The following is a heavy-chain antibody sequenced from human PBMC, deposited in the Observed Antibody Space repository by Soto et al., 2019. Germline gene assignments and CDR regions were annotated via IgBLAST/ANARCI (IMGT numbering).Heavy chain of an antibody. CDR3: ANNYVRGSYRTYYFDY. D-gene: IGHD3-16*02. CDR1: GGTFSSYA. Sequence: SVKVSCKASGGTFSSYAISWVRQAPGQGLEWMGGIIPIFGTANYAQKFQGSVTITADESTSTAYMELSSLRSEDTAVYYCANNYVRGSYRTYYFDYWGQGTMVTVYS. V-gene: IGHV1-69*13. CDR2: IIPIFGTA. J-gene: IGHJ4*02.